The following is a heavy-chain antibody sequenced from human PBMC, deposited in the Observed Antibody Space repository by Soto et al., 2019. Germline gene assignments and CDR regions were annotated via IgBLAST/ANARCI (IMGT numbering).Heavy chain of an antibody. CDR1: GGSISTPGYG. V-gene: IGHV4-30-2*01. CDR3: AARPYYYSGLDV. D-gene: IGHD3-16*01. CDR2: VYHNGNA. J-gene: IGHJ6*02. Sequence: SETLPLPCTVSGGSISTPGYGGSGTRQPAGKAPEWIGYVYHNGNAYPKPSLKSRVTISLDGAKNQFSLKMTSVTAADTGLYYCAARPYYYSGLDVWGQGTTVTVSS.